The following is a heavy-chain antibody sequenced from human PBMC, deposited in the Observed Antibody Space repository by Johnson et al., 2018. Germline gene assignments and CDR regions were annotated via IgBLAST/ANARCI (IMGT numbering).Heavy chain of an antibody. CDR3: ARAAEVGPRDAFDI. D-gene: IGHD2-15*01. CDR1: GGTFTSYA. J-gene: IGHJ3*02. Sequence: QVQLVQSGAEVKKPGSSVKVSCKASGGTFTSYAFSWVRQAPGQGLEWVGGIIPIFGTADYAQRFQGRVTITADESTSTAYMELSSLRSEDTAVYFCARAAEVGPRDAFDIWGQGTMDTVSS. CDR2: IIPIFGTA. V-gene: IGHV1-69*01.